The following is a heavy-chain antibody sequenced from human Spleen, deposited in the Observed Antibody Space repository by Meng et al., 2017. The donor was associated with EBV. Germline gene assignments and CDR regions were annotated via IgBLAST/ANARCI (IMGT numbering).Heavy chain of an antibody. Sequence: QLQPQESVPGRGKPSETLSLTCTVSGGSISGNNYYWGWIRQPPGKGLEWIGEINHDGSTNYNPSLKSRVTISVDTSKNQFSLKLSSVTAADTAVYYCARVPRHWGSSRHRVGYWGQGTLVTVSS. CDR1: GGSISGNNYY. J-gene: IGHJ4*02. CDR3: ARVPRHWGSSRHRVGY. D-gene: IGHD3-16*02. CDR2: INHDGST. V-gene: IGHV4-39*07.